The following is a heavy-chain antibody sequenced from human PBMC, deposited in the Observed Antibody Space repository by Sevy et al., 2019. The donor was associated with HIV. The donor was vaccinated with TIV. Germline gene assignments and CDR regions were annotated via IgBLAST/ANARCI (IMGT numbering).Heavy chain of an antibody. CDR1: GFTFSSYW. D-gene: IGHD4-17*01. CDR2: IKTDGSDT. V-gene: IGHV3-74*01. CDR3: ARDRTTGYYYYGMDV. Sequence: GGSLRLSCAASGFTFSSYWMHWVRQAPGKGLVWVSRIKTDGSDTSYADSVKGRFTISRDNAKNSLYLQMNSLRAEDTAVYYCARDRTTGYYYYGMDVWGQGTTVTVSS. J-gene: IGHJ6*02.